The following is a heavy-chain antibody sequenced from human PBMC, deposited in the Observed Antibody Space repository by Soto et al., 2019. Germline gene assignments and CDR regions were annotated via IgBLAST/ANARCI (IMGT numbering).Heavy chain of an antibody. CDR3: ARDSPGYGDYVLFDY. D-gene: IGHD4-17*01. J-gene: IGHJ4*02. CDR2: TYYRSKWSN. CDR1: GDSVSSNSVA. Sequence: PSQTLSLTCAISGDSVSSNSVAWNWIRQSTSRGLEWLGTTYYRSKWSNDYAVSVESRITINPDTSKNQFSLQLDSVTPEDTAVYYCARDSPGYGDYVLFDYWGQGTRVTVSS. V-gene: IGHV6-1*01.